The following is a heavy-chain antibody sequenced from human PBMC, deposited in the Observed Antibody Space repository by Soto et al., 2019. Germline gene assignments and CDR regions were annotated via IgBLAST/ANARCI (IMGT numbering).Heavy chain of an antibody. V-gene: IGHV5-51*01. CDR3: ARLIRMVLERYGGYYYYGMDV. CDR2: IYPGDSDT. D-gene: IGHD3-10*01. Sequence: GESLKISCKGSGYSFTSYWIGWVRQMPGKGLEWMGIIYPGDSDTRYSPSFQGQVTISADKSISTAYLQWSGLKASDTAMYYCARLIRMVLERYGGYYYYGMDVWGQGTTVTVSS. CDR1: GYSFTSYW. J-gene: IGHJ6*02.